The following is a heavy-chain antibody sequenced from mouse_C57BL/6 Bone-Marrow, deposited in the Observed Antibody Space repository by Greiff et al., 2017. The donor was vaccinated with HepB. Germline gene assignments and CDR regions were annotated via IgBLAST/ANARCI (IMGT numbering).Heavy chain of an antibody. D-gene: IGHD2-1*01. CDR2: IYPGDGDT. CDR1: GYAFSSSW. CDR3: AVYGNYDY. J-gene: IGHJ2*01. V-gene: IGHV1-82*01. Sequence: QVQLQQSGPELVKPGASVKISCKASGYAFSSSWMNWVKQRPGKGLEWIGRIYPGDGDTNYNGKFKGKATLTADKSSSTAYMQLSILTSEDSAVYFYAVYGNYDYWGQGTTLTVSS.